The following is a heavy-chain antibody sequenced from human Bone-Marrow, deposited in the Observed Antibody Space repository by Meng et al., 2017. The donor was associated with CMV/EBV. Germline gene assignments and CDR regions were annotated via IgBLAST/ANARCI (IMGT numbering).Heavy chain of an antibody. CDR1: GGTFSSYA. CDR2: IIPIFGTA. CDR3: AREGRDSSMTTIYFDY. V-gene: IGHV1-69*05. Sequence: SVKVSCKASGGTFSSYAISWVRQAPGQGLEWMGGIIPIFGTANYAQKFQGRVTITTDESTSTAYMELSSLRSEDTAVYYCAREGRDSSMTTIYFDYWGQGTLVTVSS. D-gene: IGHD2-21*02. J-gene: IGHJ4*02.